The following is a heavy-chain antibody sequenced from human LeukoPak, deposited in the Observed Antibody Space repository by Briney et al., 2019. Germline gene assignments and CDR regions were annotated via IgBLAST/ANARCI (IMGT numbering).Heavy chain of an antibody. V-gene: IGHV3-23*01. D-gene: IGHD3-3*01. CDR1: GFTFSSYA. J-gene: IGHJ4*02. CDR3: ASAYYDFWSGPPLPHFDY. CDR2: ISGSGGST. Sequence: PGGSLRLSCAASGFTFSSYAMSWVRQAPGKGLEWVSAISGSGGSTYYADSVKGRFTISRDNSKNTLYLQMNSLRAEDTAVYYCASAYYDFWSGPPLPHFDYWGQGTLVTVSS.